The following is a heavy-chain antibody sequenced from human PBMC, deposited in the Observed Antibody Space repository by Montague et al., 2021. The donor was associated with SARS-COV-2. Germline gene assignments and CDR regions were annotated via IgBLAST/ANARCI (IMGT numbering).Heavy chain of an antibody. J-gene: IGHJ6*02. CDR3: TREGYQVLWSDYYYYGMDV. CDR2: INHSGST. D-gene: IGHD2-2*01. Sequence: SETLSLTCAVYGGSFSGYYWSWICQPPGKGQEWIGEINHSGSTNYNPSLKSRVTISVDTSKNQISLKLSSVTAADTAVYYCTREGYQVLWSDYYYYGMDVWGQGTTVTVSS. V-gene: IGHV4-34*01. CDR1: GGSFSGYY.